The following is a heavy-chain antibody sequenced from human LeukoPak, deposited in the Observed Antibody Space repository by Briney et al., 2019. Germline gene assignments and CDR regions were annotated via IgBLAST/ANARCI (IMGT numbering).Heavy chain of an antibody. Sequence: GGSLRLSCAASGLTFSSYAMSWARQAPGKGLEYVSAISRDGAGTYYADSVKDRVTISRDNSKNTLYLQMSSLTPEDTAVYYCVKGVQGIRGSNSWEYFQHWGQRTLVTVSS. CDR2: ISRDGAGT. J-gene: IGHJ1*01. D-gene: IGHD3-10*01. CDR3: VKGVQGIRGSNSWEYFQH. V-gene: IGHV3-64D*06. CDR1: GLTFSSYA.